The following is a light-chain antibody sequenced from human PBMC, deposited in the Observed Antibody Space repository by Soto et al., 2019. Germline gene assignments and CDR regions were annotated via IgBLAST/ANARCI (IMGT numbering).Light chain of an antibody. CDR2: EVS. J-gene: IGLJ2*01. CDR3: SSYAGSNNPVI. V-gene: IGLV2-8*01. CDR1: SCNVGGYNY. Sequence: QSVLTQPPSASGSPGQSVTISCTGTSCNVGGYNYVSWYQQHPGKAPQFVIFEVSRRPSGVPDRFSGSKSGNTASLTVSGLQVDDEADYYCSSYAGSNNPVIFGGGTKLTVL.